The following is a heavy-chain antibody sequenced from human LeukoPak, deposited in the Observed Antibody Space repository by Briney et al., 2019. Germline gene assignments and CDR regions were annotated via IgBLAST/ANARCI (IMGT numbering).Heavy chain of an antibody. CDR1: EFTFSSYW. D-gene: IGHD1-26*01. CDR3: ARRRYSGSSQHFDY. J-gene: IGHJ4*02. CDR2: IKQDGSEK. Sequence: GGSLRLSCAASEFTFSSYWMSWVRQAPGKGLEWVANIKQDGSEKYYVDSVKGRFTISRDNAKNSLYLQMNSLRAEDTAVYYCARRRYSGSSQHFDYWGQGTLVTVSS. V-gene: IGHV3-7*01.